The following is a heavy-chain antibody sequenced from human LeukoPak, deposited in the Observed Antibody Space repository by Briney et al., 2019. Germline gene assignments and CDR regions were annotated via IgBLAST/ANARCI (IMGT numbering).Heavy chain of an antibody. CDR1: GFTFSSYA. CDR3: ARDPAQGPNYYDSSGHLLDY. V-gene: IGHV3-30-3*01. J-gene: IGHJ4*02. Sequence: GGSLRLSCAASGFTFSSYAMHWVRQAPGKGLEWVAVISYDGSNKYYADSVKGGFTISRDNSKNTLYLQMNSLRAEDTAVYYCARDPAQGPNYYDSSGHLLDYWGQGTLVAVSS. D-gene: IGHD3-22*01. CDR2: ISYDGSNK.